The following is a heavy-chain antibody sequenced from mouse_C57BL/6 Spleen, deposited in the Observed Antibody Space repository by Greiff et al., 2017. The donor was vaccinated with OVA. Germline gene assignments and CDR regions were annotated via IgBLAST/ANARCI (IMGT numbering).Heavy chain of an antibody. CDR3: ARSEAGTGSPCFAY. CDR1: GYTFTSYW. Sequence: QVQLQQPGAELVRPGTSVKLSCKASGYTFTSYWMHWVKQRPGQGLEWIGVIDPSDSYTNYNQKFKGKATLTVDTSSSTAYMQLSSLTSEDAAVDYCARSEAGTGSPCFAYWGQGTLVTVSA. CDR2: IDPSDSYT. J-gene: IGHJ3*01. V-gene: IGHV1-59*01. D-gene: IGHD4-1*01.